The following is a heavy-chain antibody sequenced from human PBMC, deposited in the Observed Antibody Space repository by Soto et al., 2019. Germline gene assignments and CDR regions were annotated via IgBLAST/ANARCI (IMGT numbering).Heavy chain of an antibody. V-gene: IGHV1-69*13. CDR2: IIPIFGTA. J-gene: IGHJ4*02. D-gene: IGHD2-21*02. CDR1: GGTFSSYA. Sequence: SVKVSCKASGGTFSSYAISWVRQAPGQGLEWMGGIIPIFGTANYAQKFQGRVTITADESTSTAYMELSSLRSEDTAVYYCASRIAYCGGDCYNYFDYWGQGTLVTVSS. CDR3: ASRIAYCGGDCYNYFDY.